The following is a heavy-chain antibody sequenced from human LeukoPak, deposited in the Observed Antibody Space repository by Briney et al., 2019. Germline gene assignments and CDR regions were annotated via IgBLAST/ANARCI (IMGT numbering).Heavy chain of an antibody. D-gene: IGHD5-24*01. Sequence: ASVKVSCKASGYTFTSYYMHWVRQAPGQGLEWMGIINPSGGSTSYAQKFQGRVTMTRDTSTSIVYMELSSLRSEDTAVYYCAKEMATIGIDYWGQGTLVTVSS. J-gene: IGHJ4*02. CDR3: AKEMATIGIDY. V-gene: IGHV1-46*01. CDR1: GYTFTSYY. CDR2: INPSGGST.